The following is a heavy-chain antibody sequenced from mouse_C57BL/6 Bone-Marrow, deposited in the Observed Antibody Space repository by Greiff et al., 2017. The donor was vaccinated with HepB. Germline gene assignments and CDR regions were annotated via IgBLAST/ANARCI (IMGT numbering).Heavy chain of an antibody. CDR1: GFNIKDDY. CDR3: TTDYSFAY. V-gene: IGHV14-4*01. CDR2: IDPENGDT. D-gene: IGHD2-4*01. Sequence: VQLQQSGAELVRPGASVKLSCTASGFNIKDDYMHWVKQRPEQGLEWIGWIDPENGDTEYASKFQGKATITADTSSNTAYLQLSSLTSEDTAVYYCTTDYSFAYWGQGTLVTVSA. J-gene: IGHJ3*01.